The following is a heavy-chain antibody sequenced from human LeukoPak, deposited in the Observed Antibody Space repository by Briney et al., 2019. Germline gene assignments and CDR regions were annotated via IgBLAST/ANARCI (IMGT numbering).Heavy chain of an antibody. Sequence: GGSLRLSCAASGFIVSSNYMSWVRQAPGKGLEWVSAISGSGGSTYYADSVKGRFTISRDNSKNTLYLQMNSLRAEDTAVYYCATEQWLDFDYWGQGTLVTVSS. J-gene: IGHJ4*02. D-gene: IGHD6-19*01. V-gene: IGHV3-23*01. CDR1: GFIVSSNY. CDR3: ATEQWLDFDY. CDR2: ISGSGGST.